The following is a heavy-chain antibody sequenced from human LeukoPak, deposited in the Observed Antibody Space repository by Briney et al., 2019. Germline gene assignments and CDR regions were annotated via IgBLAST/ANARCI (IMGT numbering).Heavy chain of an antibody. V-gene: IGHV3-74*01. CDR1: GFTFISYW. Sequence: GGSLRLSCAASGFTFISYWMHWVRHAPGKGLVWVSRINSDGSTTSYAASVKGRFTISRDTAKNTLYLQMNSLRAEDTAVYYCARGHHYYDSSAYYYWGQGTLVTVSS. CDR3: ARGHHYYDSSAYYY. D-gene: IGHD3-22*01. CDR2: INSDGSTT. J-gene: IGHJ4*02.